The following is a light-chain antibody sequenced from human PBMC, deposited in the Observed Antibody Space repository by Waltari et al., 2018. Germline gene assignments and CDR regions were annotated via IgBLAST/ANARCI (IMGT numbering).Light chain of an antibody. V-gene: IGKV3-20*01. CDR2: DAS. CDR1: QSGSGSY. Sequence: EIVLTQSPDTLSLSPGERATLSCRASQSGSGSYLAWYQQKPGQAPRLLISDASSRAPDIPGRFSGSGSGTDFTLTISRLEPEDVAVYFCQLYYSNPATFGQGTKVEIK. CDR3: QLYYSNPAT. J-gene: IGKJ1*01.